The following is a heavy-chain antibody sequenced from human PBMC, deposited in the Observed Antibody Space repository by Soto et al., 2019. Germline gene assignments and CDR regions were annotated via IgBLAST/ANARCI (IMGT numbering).Heavy chain of an antibody. J-gene: IGHJ6*03. V-gene: IGHV3-21*01. D-gene: IGHD2-15*01. CDR2: ISSSSSYI. CDR1: GFTFSSYS. CDR3: YCSGGIRNVIYYYYMDV. Sequence: GGSLRLSCAASGFTFSSYSMNWVRQAPGKGLEWVSSISSSSSYIYYADSVKGRFTISRDNAKNSLYLQMNSLRAEDTAVYYCYCSGGIRNVIYYYYMDVWGKGTTVTVSS.